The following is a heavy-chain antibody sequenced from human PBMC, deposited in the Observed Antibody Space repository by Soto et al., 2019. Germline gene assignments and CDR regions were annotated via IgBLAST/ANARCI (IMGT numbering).Heavy chain of an antibody. J-gene: IGHJ4*02. Sequence: EVQLVESGGGLVQPGGSLRLSCAASGFTFSSYWMSWVRQAPGKGLEWVANIKQDGSEKYYVDSVKGRFTNSRDNAKNSRYLQMNNLRAEDTAVYYGARDRTIAAASYYFDYWGQGTLVTVSS. CDR1: GFTFSSYW. CDR3: ARDRTIAAASYYFDY. V-gene: IGHV3-7*01. D-gene: IGHD6-13*01. CDR2: IKQDGSEK.